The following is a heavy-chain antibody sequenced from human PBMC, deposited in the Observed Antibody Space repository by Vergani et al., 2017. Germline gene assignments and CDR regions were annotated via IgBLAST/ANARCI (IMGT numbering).Heavy chain of an antibody. J-gene: IGHJ4*02. CDR1: GGTFSSSA. D-gene: IGHD3-16*01. CDR2: IIPIFGTA. V-gene: IGHV1-69*06. CDR3: SMTPKVRLVMVDFDY. Sequence: QVQLVQSGAEVKKPGSSVKVSCKASGGTFSSSAISWVRQAPGQGLEWMGVIIPIFGTANSAQKFQGRVTITADKSTSTAYMELSSLRSEDTAVYYCSMTPKVRLVMVDFDYWGQGTLVTVSS.